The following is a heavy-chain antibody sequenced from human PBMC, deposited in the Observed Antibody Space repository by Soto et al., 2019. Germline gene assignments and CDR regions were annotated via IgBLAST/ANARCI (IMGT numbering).Heavy chain of an antibody. CDR2: ISSDGSSK. Sequence: QVQLLESGGGVVQPGRSLRLSCVASGFTLTNNGMHWVRQAPDQGLEWVAVISSDGSSKYYGDSVRGRFTISRDNSKNALFLEMNSLRSEDTAVYYCAKDRGLAESGRWSHYSYGMDVWGQGTTVTVSS. CDR1: GFTLTNNG. V-gene: IGHV3-30*18. J-gene: IGHJ6*02. CDR3: AKDRGLAESGRWSHYSYGMDV. D-gene: IGHD1-26*01.